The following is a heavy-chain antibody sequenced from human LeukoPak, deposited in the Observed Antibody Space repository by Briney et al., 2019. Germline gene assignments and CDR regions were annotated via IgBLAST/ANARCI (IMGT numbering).Heavy chain of an antibody. Sequence: GGSLTLSCAASGFTFSNYNMNWLRQAPGQALEWVSSITNDSRYMYYGDSVKGRFTISRDNDKSSLFLQMDSLRDEDTAVYYCARDPYSGTYGHLYYYYMDVWGKGTTVTVSS. CDR3: ARDPYSGTYGHLYYYYMDV. J-gene: IGHJ6*03. CDR2: ITNDSRYM. D-gene: IGHD1-26*01. V-gene: IGHV3-21*01. CDR1: GFTFSNYN.